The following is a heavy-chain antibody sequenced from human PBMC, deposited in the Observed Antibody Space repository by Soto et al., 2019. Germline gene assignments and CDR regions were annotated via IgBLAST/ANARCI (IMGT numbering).Heavy chain of an antibody. CDR3: AKERKELPYYSSGINYYYYHGMDV. CDR1: GFTFSRHA. V-gene: IGHV3-23*01. CDR2: IGGVGEAT. J-gene: IGHJ6*02. D-gene: IGHD3-10*01. Sequence: GGSLRLSCVASGFTFSRHAMSWVRQAPGKGLEWVSVIGGVGEATYYADSVKGRFTISRDNSKNTLYLQINGLRAEDRAVYYCAKERKELPYYSSGINYYYYHGMDVWGQGTTVTVSS.